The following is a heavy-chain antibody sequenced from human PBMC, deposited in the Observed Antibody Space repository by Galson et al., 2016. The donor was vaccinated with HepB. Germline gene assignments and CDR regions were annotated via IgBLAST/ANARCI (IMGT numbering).Heavy chain of an antibody. CDR3: AGGKLATGWGS. CDR2: IYNTGST. J-gene: IGHJ5*02. CDR1: GFTFSSYAM. D-gene: IGHD1-26*01. V-gene: IGHV4-4*01. Sequence: SLRLSCAASGFTFSSYAMSWACQAPGKGLEWIGEIYNTGSTNYNPSLKTRFIMSLDKSKNQFSLKANSVTAADTAVYFCAGGKLATGWGSWGQGILVVVSS.